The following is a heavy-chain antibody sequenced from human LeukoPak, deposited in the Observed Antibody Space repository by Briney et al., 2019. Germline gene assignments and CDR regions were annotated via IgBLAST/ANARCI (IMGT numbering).Heavy chain of an antibody. V-gene: IGHV5-10-1*01. CDR3: ARRGGVAGTDY. D-gene: IGHD6-19*01. CDR2: IDPNDSNN. J-gene: IGHJ4*02. CDR1: GYSFSSYW. Sequence: GESLRMSCKGSGYSFSSYWINWVRQMPGKGLEWMGRIDPNDSNNNYSPSFQGHVTISADKSISTAYLQWNSLNASDTAMYYCARRGGVAGTDYWGQGTLVTVSS.